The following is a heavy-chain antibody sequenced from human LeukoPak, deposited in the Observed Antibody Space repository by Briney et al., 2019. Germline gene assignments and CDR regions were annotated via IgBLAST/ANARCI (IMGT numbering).Heavy chain of an antibody. V-gene: IGHV1-69*13. J-gene: IGHJ3*02. CDR2: IFPVFGTT. CDR1: GGTFSSYA. D-gene: IGHD4-11*01. CDR3: ARGATTVTRRVGAFDI. Sequence: GASVKVSCKASGGTFSSYAISWVRQAPGQGLEWMGGIFPVFGTTTYAQKFQDRVTITADESTTTVSMEVNSLTSEDTAVYYCARGATTVTRRVGAFDIWGQGTMVTVSS.